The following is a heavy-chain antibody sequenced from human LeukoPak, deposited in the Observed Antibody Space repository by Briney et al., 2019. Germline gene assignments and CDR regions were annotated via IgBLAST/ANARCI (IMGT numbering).Heavy chain of an antibody. D-gene: IGHD1-20*01. V-gene: IGHV4-59*08. J-gene: IGHJ6*02. CDR3: ARALRARITGTTASVYGMDV. CDR2: IYYSGNT. CDR1: GGSISGYY. Sequence: SETLSLTCTVSGGSISGYYWSWIRQPPGKGLEWIGYIYYSGNTNYNPSLKSRVTISLDTSKNQFSLNLSSVTAADTAVYYCARALRARITGTTASVYGMDVWGQGTTVTVSS.